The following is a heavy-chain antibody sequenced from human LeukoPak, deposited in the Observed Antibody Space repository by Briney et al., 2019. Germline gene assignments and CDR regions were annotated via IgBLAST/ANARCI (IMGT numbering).Heavy chain of an antibody. J-gene: IGHJ4*02. D-gene: IGHD5-24*01. CDR2: IWYDGSNK. V-gene: IGHV3-33*01. CDR1: GFTFSSYG. CDR3: GAGVEMATIKIDY. Sequence: GRSLRLSCAASGFTFSSYGMHWVRQAPGKGLEWVAVIWYDGSNKYYADSVKGRFTISRDNSKNTLYLQMNSLGAEDTAVYYCGAGVEMATIKIDYWGQGTLVTVSS.